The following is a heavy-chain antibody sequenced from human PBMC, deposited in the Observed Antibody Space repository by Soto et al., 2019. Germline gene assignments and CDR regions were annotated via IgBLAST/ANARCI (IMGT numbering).Heavy chain of an antibody. CDR2: ISYGGANK. CDR3: ARGPRSCSSTSCYTIDY. V-gene: IGHV3-30*03. J-gene: IGHJ4*02. D-gene: IGHD2-2*02. Sequence: QVQLVESGGGVVQPGRSLRLACAASGIAFNTHAMHWVRHAPGKGLEWVAVISYGGANKYYADSVRGRFTISRDNSENSLCLQMSSLRPEDTAVYYCARGPRSCSSTSCYTIDYWGQGTLVTVSS. CDR1: GIAFNTHA.